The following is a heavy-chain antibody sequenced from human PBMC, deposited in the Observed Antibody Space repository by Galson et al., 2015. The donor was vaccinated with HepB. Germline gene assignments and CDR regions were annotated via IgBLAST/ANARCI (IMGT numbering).Heavy chain of an antibody. V-gene: IGHV7-4-1*02. CDR2: INTNTGNP. D-gene: IGHD3-16*01. J-gene: IGHJ3*02. Sequence: SVKVSCKASGYTFTSYAMNWVRQAPGQGLEWMGWINTNTGNPTYAQGFTGRFVFSLDTSVSTAYLQISSLKAEDTAVYYCARDGALSLNDAFDIWGQGTMVTVSS. CDR3: ARDGALSLNDAFDI. CDR1: GYTFTSYA.